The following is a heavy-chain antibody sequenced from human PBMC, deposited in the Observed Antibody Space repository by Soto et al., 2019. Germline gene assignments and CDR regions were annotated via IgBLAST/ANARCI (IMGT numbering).Heavy chain of an antibody. CDR3: ARVSSWSGYYYYGMDV. CDR2: IYYSGST. V-gene: IGHV4-31*03. CDR1: GGSISSGGYY. D-gene: IGHD6-13*01. J-gene: IGHJ6*02. Sequence: SETLSLTCTVSGGSISSGGYYWSWIRQHPGKGLEWIGYIYYSGSTYYNPSLKSRVTISVDTSKNQFSLKLSSVTAADTAVYYCARVSSWSGYYYYGMDVWGQGTTVTGLL.